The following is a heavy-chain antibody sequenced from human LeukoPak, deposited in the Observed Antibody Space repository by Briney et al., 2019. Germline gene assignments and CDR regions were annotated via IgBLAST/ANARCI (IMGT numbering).Heavy chain of an antibody. CDR1: GYTFTGYY. Sequence: GASVKVSCTASGYTFTGYYMHWVRQAPGQGLEWMGWINPNSGGTNYAQKFQGRVTMTRDTSISTAYMELSRLRSDDTAVYYCVVETTVTTLDYWGQGTLVTVSS. V-gene: IGHV1-2*02. CDR2: INPNSGGT. J-gene: IGHJ4*02. D-gene: IGHD4-17*01. CDR3: VVETTVTTLDY.